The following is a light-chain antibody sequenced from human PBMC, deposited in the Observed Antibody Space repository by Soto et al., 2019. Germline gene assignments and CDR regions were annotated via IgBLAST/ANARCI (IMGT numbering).Light chain of an antibody. CDR1: SSNIGANYD. V-gene: IGLV1-40*01. CDR2: GNN. CDR3: QSYDSTLSARYV. J-gene: IGLJ1*01. Sequence: QSVLTQPPSVSGAPGQRVTISCTGSSSNIGANYDVHWYQHRPGTAPKLLIFGNNNRPSGVPDRFSGSKSGTSASLAITGLQAEDEGDYYCQSYDSTLSARYVFGTATKLTVL.